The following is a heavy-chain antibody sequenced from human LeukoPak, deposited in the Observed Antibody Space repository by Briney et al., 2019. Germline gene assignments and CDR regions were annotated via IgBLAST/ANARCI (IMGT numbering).Heavy chain of an antibody. V-gene: IGHV4-59*01. Sequence: PSETLSLTCTVSGGSISSDYWSWIRQPPGKGLEWIAYIYYSGTTNYNPSLKSRVTISIDTSKNHFSLKLTSVTAADTAMYFCARRVTSSTSPRDAFDIWGQGTMVTVSS. D-gene: IGHD6-6*01. CDR3: ARRVTSSTSPRDAFDI. CDR1: GGSISSDY. CDR2: IYYSGTT. J-gene: IGHJ3*02.